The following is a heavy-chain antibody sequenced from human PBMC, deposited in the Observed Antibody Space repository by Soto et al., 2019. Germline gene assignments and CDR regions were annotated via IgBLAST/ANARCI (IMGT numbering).Heavy chain of an antibody. CDR1: GGSISSSSYY. J-gene: IGHJ4*02. CDR3: ARHYRSGIAAAGGDFDY. D-gene: IGHD6-13*01. Sequence: SETLSLTCTVSGGSISSSSYYWGWIRHPPGKGLEWIGSIYYSGSTYYNPSLKSRVTISVDTSKNQFSLKLSSVTAADTAVYYCARHYRSGIAAAGGDFDYWGQGNMVIVSS. V-gene: IGHV4-39*01. CDR2: IYYSGST.